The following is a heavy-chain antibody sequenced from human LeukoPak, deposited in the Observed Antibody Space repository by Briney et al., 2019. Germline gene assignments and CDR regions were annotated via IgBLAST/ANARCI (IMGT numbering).Heavy chain of an antibody. Sequence: SVTVSCKASEGTFSSYAISWVRQAPGQGLEWMGQIIPMLGTASYAQRFQGRVTLTADESTGTAYMELSSLRSEDTAVYYCARESLPYGGNSFGHYYGMDVWGQGTTVTVSS. J-gene: IGHJ6*02. V-gene: IGHV1-69*13. D-gene: IGHD4-23*01. CDR2: IIPMLGTA. CDR1: EGTFSSYA. CDR3: ARESLPYGGNSFGHYYGMDV.